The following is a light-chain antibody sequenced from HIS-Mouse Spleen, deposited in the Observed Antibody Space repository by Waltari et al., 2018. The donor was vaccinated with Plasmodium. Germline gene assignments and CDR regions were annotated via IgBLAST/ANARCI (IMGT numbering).Light chain of an antibody. V-gene: IGKV3-11*01. J-gene: IGKJ2*01. CDR3: QQRSNWPLYT. Sequence: IMLTQSPATLSLSTGGRATLPCRASQSVSSYLACYQQKPGQAPRLLIDDASNRATGIPARFSGSGSGTDFTLTISSLEPEDFAVYYCQQRSNWPLYTFGQGTKLEIK. CDR2: DAS. CDR1: QSVSSY.